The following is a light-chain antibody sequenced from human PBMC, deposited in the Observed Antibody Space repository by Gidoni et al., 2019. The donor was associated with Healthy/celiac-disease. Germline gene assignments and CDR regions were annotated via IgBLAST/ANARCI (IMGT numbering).Light chain of an antibody. CDR1: NIGSKN. Sequence: SSVLTQPPSLSVAPRQTARITCGGNNIGSKNVHWYQQKPGQAPVLVVYDDSDRPSGIPERFSGSNSGNTATLTISRVEAGDEADYYCQVWDSSSDHPYVFGTGTKVTVL. J-gene: IGLJ1*01. CDR2: DDS. CDR3: QVWDSSSDHPYV. V-gene: IGLV3-21*02.